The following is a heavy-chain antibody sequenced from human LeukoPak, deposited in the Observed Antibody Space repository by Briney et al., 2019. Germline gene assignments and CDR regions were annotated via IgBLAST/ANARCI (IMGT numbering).Heavy chain of an antibody. D-gene: IGHD2-15*01. Sequence: PGGSLRLSCAASGFTFSTYTMNWVRQAPGKGLEWVSYISSSGSTIYYADSVKGRFTISRDNAKNSLYLQMNSLRAEDTAVYYCARDTVVVVAATAAKNYYYYIDVWGKGTTVTVSS. J-gene: IGHJ6*03. CDR3: ARDTVVVVAATAAKNYYYYIDV. CDR2: ISSSGSTI. V-gene: IGHV3-48*01. CDR1: GFTFSTYT.